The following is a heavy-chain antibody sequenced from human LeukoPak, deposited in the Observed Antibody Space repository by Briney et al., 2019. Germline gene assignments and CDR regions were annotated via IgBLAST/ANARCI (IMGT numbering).Heavy chain of an antibody. V-gene: IGHV3-23*01. CDR2: LGRTGEYT. CDR1: GFTFSGYS. Sequence: GGSLSLPCAASGFTFSGYSMSWVRQAPGEGLEWVAGLGRTGEYTYYADSVKGRFTIYRDHSKDTAFLQMNSLRVEDSAIYYCVKDRPCDTCMPMDAWGQGTTVTVSS. D-gene: IGHD2-2*01. CDR3: VKDRPCDTCMPMDA. J-gene: IGHJ6*02.